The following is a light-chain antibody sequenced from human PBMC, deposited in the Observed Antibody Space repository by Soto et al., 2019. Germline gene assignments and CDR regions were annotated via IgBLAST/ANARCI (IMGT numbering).Light chain of an antibody. Sequence: DIPMTQSPSTLSASVGDRVTITCRASQSISNWLAWYQQKPGKAPKLLIYDASSLESGVPSRFSGSGSGTEFTLTISSLQPDDFATYYCQQYNTYTWTFGQGTKVEIK. CDR3: QQYNTYTWT. J-gene: IGKJ1*01. V-gene: IGKV1-5*01. CDR1: QSISNW. CDR2: DAS.